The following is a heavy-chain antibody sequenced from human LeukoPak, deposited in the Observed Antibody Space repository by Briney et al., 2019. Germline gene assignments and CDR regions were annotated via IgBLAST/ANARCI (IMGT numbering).Heavy chain of an antibody. Sequence: ASVKASCKASGYTFTSYGISWVRQAPGQGLEWMGWISAYNGNTNYAQKLQGRVTMTTDTSTSTAYMELRSLRSDDTAVYYCARAGRITMVRGVIISFGYWGQGTLVTVSS. CDR1: GYTFTSYG. CDR2: ISAYNGNT. V-gene: IGHV1-18*01. J-gene: IGHJ4*02. CDR3: ARAGRITMVRGVIISFGY. D-gene: IGHD3-10*01.